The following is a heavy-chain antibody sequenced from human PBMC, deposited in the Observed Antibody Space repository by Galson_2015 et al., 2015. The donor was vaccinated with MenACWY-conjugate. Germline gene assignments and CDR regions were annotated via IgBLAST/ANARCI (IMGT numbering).Heavy chain of an antibody. J-gene: IGHJ6*03. CDR2: IRYDGSNK. CDR1: GFTFSDYG. V-gene: IGHV3-30*02. Sequence: SLRLSCAASGFTFSDYGMHWVRQAPGKGLEWVAFIRYDGSNKYYADSVKGRFTISRDNSKNTVYLQMNSLRAEDTAVYYCAKDGLYSSNWYYYYYYMDVWGKGTTVTVSS. CDR3: AKDGLYSSNWYYYYYYMDV. D-gene: IGHD6-13*01.